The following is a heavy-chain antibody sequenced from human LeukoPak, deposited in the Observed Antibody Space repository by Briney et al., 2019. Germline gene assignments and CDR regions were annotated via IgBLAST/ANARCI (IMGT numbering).Heavy chain of an antibody. D-gene: IGHD6-6*01. J-gene: IGHJ4*02. CDR3: AQMGIAARIDY. CDR2: IYTSGST. V-gene: IGHV4-61*02. CDR1: GGSISSGSYY. Sequence: SQTLSLTCTVSGGSISSGSYYWSWIRQPAGKGLEWIGRIYTSGSTNYNPSLKSRVTISVDTSKNQFSLKLSSVTAADPAVYYCAQMGIAARIDYWGQGTLVTVSS.